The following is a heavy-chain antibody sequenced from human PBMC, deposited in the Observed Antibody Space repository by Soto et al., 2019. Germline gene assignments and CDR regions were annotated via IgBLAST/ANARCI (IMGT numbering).Heavy chain of an antibody. V-gene: IGHV1-2*04. D-gene: IGHD2-8*01. Sequence: GASVKVSCKASGYSFTDYHIHWVRQAPGQGLEWLGRINPKSGGTSTAQKFQGWVTMTTDTSISTASMELTRLTSDDTAIYYCARGDSTDCSNGVCSFFYNHDMDVWGRGTTVIVSS. J-gene: IGHJ6*02. CDR2: INPKSGGT. CDR1: GYSFTDYH. CDR3: ARGDSTDCSNGVCSFFYNHDMDV.